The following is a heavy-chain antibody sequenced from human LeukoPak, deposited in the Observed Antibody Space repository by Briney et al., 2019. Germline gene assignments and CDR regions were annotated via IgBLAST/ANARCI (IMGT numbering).Heavy chain of an antibody. CDR2: IYYSGST. Sequence: SETLSLTCTVSGGSISSYYWSWIRQPPGKGLEWIGYIYYSGSTNYNPSLKSRVTISVDTSKNQFSPKLSSVTAADTAVYYCARSPAGLGAFDIWGQGTMVTVSS. J-gene: IGHJ3*02. V-gene: IGHV4-59*01. D-gene: IGHD6-13*01. CDR3: ARSPAGLGAFDI. CDR1: GGSISSYY.